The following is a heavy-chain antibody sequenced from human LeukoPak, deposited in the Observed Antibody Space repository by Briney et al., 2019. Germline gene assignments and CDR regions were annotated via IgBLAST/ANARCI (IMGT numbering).Heavy chain of an antibody. J-gene: IGHJ6*02. Sequence: ASVTVPCKASGYSFTGYFMQWVRQAPGQGLEWMGWINPNSGDTNYAQKFQGRVTMTRDTSISTAYMELSRLRSDDAAVYYCARRFYYAMDVWGQGTTVTVSS. CDR2: INPNSGDT. CDR3: ARRFYYAMDV. D-gene: IGHD3-16*01. CDR1: GYSFTGYF. V-gene: IGHV1-2*02.